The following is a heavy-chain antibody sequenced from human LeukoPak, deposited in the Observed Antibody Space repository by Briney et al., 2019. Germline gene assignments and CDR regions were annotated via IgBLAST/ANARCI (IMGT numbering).Heavy chain of an antibody. CDR2: ISAYNGNT. J-gene: IGHJ4*02. CDR3: AGDQFSIAAAGPVFDY. Sequence: ASVKVSCKASGYTFTSYGISWVRQAPGQGLEWMGWISAYNGNTNYAQKLQGRVTMTTDTSTSTAYMELRSLRSDDTAVYYCAGDQFSIAAAGPVFDYWGQGTLVTVSS. V-gene: IGHV1-18*01. CDR1: GYTFTSYG. D-gene: IGHD6-13*01.